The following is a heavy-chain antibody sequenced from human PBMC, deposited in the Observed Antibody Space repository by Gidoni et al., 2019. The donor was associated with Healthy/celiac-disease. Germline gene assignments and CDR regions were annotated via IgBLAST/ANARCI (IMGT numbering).Heavy chain of an antibody. CDR1: GFTFSSYW. J-gene: IGHJ6*03. CDR2: IKQDGSEK. D-gene: IGHD6-19*01. V-gene: IGHV3-7*03. Sequence: EVQLVASGGGLVHPGGSLRLSCAASGFTFSSYWMSWVRQAPGKGLEWVANIKQDGSEKYYVDSVKGRFTISRDNAKNSLYLQMNSLRAEDTAVYYCARELSGWYYYYYMDVWGKGTTVTVSS. CDR3: ARELSGWYYYYYMDV.